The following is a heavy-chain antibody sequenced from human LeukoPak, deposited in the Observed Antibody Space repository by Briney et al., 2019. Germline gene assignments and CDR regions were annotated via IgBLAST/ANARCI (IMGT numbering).Heavy chain of an antibody. J-gene: IGHJ5*02. D-gene: IGHD2-2*02. Sequence: SETMSLTCTVSGGSISSYYWSWIRQPAGKGLVWIGRIYTSGSTNYNPSLKSRVTMSVDTSKNQFSLKLSSVTAADTAVYYCARALGYCSSTSCYKGENWFDPWGQGTLVTVSS. CDR3: ARALGYCSSTSCYKGENWFDP. V-gene: IGHV4-4*07. CDR1: GGSISSYY. CDR2: IYTSGST.